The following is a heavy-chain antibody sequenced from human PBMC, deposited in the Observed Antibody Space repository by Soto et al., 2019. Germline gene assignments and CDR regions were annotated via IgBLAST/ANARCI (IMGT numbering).Heavy chain of an antibody. CDR1: GGSISSGGYY. CDR2: IYYSGST. CDR3: ARCTDPAPETIDS. V-gene: IGHV4-31*03. D-gene: IGHD6-13*01. J-gene: IGHJ4*02. Sequence: SGALSLTCTVSGGSISSGGYYWSWIRQHPGKGLEWIGYIYYSGSTYYNPSLKSRVTISVDTSKNQFSLKLSSVTAADTAVYYCARCTDPAPETIDSWRQGTLVTVSS.